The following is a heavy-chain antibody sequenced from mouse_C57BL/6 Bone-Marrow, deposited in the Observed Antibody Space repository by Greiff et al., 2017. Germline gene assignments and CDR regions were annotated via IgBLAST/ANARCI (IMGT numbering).Heavy chain of an antibody. CDR3: ARVDGYLYYFDY. Sequence: QVQLKQSGAELVRPGTSVKVSCKASGYAFTNYLIEWVKQRPGQGLEWIGVINPGSGGTNYNEKFKGKATLTADKSSSTAYMQLSSLTSEDSAVYYCARVDGYLYYFDYWGQGTTLTVSS. J-gene: IGHJ2*01. CDR2: INPGSGGT. CDR1: GYAFTNYL. V-gene: IGHV1-54*01. D-gene: IGHD2-3*01.